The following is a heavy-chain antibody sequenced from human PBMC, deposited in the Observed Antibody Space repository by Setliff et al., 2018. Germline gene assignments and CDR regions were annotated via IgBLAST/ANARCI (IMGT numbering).Heavy chain of an antibody. Sequence: ASVKVSCKASGYTLINYGISWVRQAPGQGLEWMGWIGAYTGNTNYAQKFQGRVTITADESTRTAYMELSSLRSDDTAVYYCARVDYYGSGNYYDHWGQGTLVTVSS. D-gene: IGHD3-10*01. CDR3: ARVDYYGSGNYYDH. CDR1: GYTLINYG. J-gene: IGHJ4*02. V-gene: IGHV1-18*01. CDR2: IGAYTGNT.